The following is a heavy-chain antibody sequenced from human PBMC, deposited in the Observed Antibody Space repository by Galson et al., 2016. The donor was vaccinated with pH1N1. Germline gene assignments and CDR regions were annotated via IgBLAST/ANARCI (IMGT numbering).Heavy chain of an antibody. CDR2: IKQDGSEK. CDR1: GFTFNSYW. CDR3: VRAPIGNDGY. V-gene: IGHV3-7*01. Sequence: SLRLSCAASGFTFNSYWMSWVRQAPGKGLEWVANIKQDGSEKYYVDSVKGRFTVSRDNAKNTLYLQMNSLRVEDSAVYYCVRAPIGNDGYWGQGTLVTVSS. D-gene: IGHD1-1*01. J-gene: IGHJ4*02.